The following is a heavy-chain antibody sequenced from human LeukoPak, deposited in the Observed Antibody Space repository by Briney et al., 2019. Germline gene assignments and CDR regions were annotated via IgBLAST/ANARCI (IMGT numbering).Heavy chain of an antibody. J-gene: IGHJ4*02. Sequence: SQTLSLTRAVSGGSISSGGYSWSWIRQPPGMGLEWIGYIYHSGSTYYNPSLKSRVTISVDKSKNQFSLKLSSVTAADTAVYYCARGKYQLLIDWGQGTLVTVSS. CDR1: GGSISSGGYS. CDR3: ARGKYQLLID. V-gene: IGHV4-30-2*01. CDR2: IYHSGST. D-gene: IGHD2-2*01.